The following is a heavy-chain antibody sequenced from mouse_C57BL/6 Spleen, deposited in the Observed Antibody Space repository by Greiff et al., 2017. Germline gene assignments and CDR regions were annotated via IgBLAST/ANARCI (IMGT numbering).Heavy chain of an antibody. Sequence: VQLVESGPGLVQPSQCLSITCTVSGFSLTSYGVNWVRQTPGKGLEWLGVIWRGGSTDNNAAFISRQGISKDNTTCQASYKMNSLQADYTAIYYCARSFYYYGSSYPYAMDYWGQGTSVTVSS. CDR2: IWRGGST. J-gene: IGHJ4*01. V-gene: IGHV2-2*01. CDR1: GFSLTSYG. D-gene: IGHD1-1*01. CDR3: ARSFYYYGSSYPYAMDY.